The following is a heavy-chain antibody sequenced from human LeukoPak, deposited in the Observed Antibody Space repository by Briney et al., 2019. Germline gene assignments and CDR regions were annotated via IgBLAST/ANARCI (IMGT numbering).Heavy chain of an antibody. CDR1: GYTFTSYD. CDR3: ARVKGGRIRRLPAEYFQH. V-gene: IGHV1-8*01. CDR2: MNPNSGNT. D-gene: IGHD2-21*02. Sequence: GASVKVSCKASGYTFTSYDINWVRQATGQGLEWMGWMNPNSGNTGYAQTFQGRVTMTRNTSISTAYMELSSLRSEDTAVYYCARVKGGRIRRLPAEYFQHWGQGTLVTVSS. J-gene: IGHJ1*01.